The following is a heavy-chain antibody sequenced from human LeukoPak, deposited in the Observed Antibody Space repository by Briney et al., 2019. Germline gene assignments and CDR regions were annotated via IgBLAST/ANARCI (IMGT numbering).Heavy chain of an antibody. CDR3: AIHIVVVPAAKKKNWFDP. D-gene: IGHD2-2*01. Sequence: SETLSLTCAVYGGSFSGYYWSWIRQPPGKGLEWIGEINHSGSTNYNPSLKSQVTISVDTSKNQFSLKLSSVTAADTAVYYCAIHIVVVPAAKKKNWFDPWGQGTLVTVSS. V-gene: IGHV4-34*01. CDR1: GGSFSGYY. J-gene: IGHJ5*02. CDR2: INHSGST.